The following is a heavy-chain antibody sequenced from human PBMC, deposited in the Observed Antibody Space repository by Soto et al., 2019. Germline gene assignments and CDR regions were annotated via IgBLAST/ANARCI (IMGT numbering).Heavy chain of an antibody. CDR2: ISSTTNYI. CDR3: ARESEDLTSNFDY. J-gene: IGHJ4*02. V-gene: IGHV3-21*01. CDR1: GFTFSRYS. Sequence: GGSLRLSCVASGFTFSRYSMNWVRQAPGKGLEWVSSISSTTNYIYYADSMKGRFTVSRDNAKNSGYLDMNSLSAEDTAVYYCARESEDLTSNFDYWGQGTLVTVSS.